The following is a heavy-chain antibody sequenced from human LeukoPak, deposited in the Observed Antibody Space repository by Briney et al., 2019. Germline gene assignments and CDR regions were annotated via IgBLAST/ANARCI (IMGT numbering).Heavy chain of an antibody. Sequence: SETLSLTCAVYGGSFSGYYWSWIRQPPGKGLEWIGEINHSGSTNYNPSLKSRVTMSVDTSKNQFSLKLSSVTAADTAVYYCARGHGVAVAGSQDFDYWGQGTLVTVSS. D-gene: IGHD6-19*01. CDR1: GGSFSGYY. CDR3: ARGHGVAVAGSQDFDY. J-gene: IGHJ4*02. V-gene: IGHV4-34*01. CDR2: INHSGST.